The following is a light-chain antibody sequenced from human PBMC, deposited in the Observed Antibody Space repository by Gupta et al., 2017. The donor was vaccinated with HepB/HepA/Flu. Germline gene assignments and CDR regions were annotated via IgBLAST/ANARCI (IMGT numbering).Light chain of an antibody. V-gene: IGLV1-47*01. Sequence: VLTQPPTPSGTPGQRVTISCSGGGSNIGSNFVYWYQQLPGTAPKLLIARDNQRPSGVPDRFSGSKSGTAASLAISGRRSEDEADYYCAAWDDSLRLLFGGGTKLTVL. CDR2: RDN. CDR3: AAWDDSLRLL. CDR1: GSNIGSNF. J-gene: IGLJ2*01.